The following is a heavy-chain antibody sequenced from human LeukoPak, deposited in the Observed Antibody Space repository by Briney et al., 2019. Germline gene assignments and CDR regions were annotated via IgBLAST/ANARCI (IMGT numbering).Heavy chain of an antibody. V-gene: IGHV3-73*01. CDR2: IRSKANIYAT. Sequence: PGGSLRLSCAPSGFTFTVSAMHWVRQASEKGLEWVCRIRSKANIYATAYAASVKGRFTISRDDSKNTAYLQMNSLKTEDTAVYYCTHSSSWLYYFDYWGQGTLVTVSS. J-gene: IGHJ4*02. CDR1: GFTFTVSA. D-gene: IGHD6-13*01. CDR3: THSSSWLYYFDY.